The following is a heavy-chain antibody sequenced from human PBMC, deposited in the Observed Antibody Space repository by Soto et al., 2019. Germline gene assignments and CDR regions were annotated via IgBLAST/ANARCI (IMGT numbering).Heavy chain of an antibody. J-gene: IGHJ6*02. CDR1: GGSISSYY. CDR3: ARDPLTTLDRGYDYYYGMDV. V-gene: IGHV4-59*01. Sequence: QVQLQESGPGLVKPSETLSLTCTVSGGSISSYYWSWIRQPPGKGLEWIGYIYYSGSTNYNPSLKSRVTISVDTSKNQFSLKLSSVTAADTAVYYCARDPLTTLDRGYDYYYGMDVWGQGTTVTVSS. CDR2: IYYSGST. D-gene: IGHD4-4*01.